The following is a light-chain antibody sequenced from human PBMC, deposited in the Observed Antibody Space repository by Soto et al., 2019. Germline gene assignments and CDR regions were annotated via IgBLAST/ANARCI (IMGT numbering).Light chain of an antibody. Sequence: EIVLTQSPATLSVSPGERATLSCRASQSVSTNLAWYQQKPGQVPRVLIYGASTRATDIPARFSGSGSGTEFTLTIDSLQSEDFALYYCQQYNNWPRTFGQGTKVDIK. CDR1: QSVSTN. V-gene: IGKV3-15*01. CDR3: QQYNNWPRT. J-gene: IGKJ1*01. CDR2: GAS.